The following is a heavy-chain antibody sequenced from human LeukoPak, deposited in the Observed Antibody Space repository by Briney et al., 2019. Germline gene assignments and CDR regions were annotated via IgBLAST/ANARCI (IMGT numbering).Heavy chain of an antibody. CDR2: ISSSSSYI. CDR1: GFTFSSYS. V-gene: IGHV3-21*01. CDR3: AREGPERSLDV. J-gene: IGHJ6*02. D-gene: IGHD6-25*01. Sequence: GGSLRLPCAASGFTFSSYSMDWVRQAPGKGLEWVSSISSSSSYIYYADSVKGRFTISKDNAKNSLYLQMNSLRAEDTAVYYCAREGPERSLDVWGQGTTVTVSS.